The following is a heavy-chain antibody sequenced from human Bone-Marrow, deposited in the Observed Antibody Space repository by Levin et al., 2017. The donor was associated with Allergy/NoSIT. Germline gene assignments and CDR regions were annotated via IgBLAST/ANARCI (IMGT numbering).Heavy chain of an antibody. V-gene: IGHV3-30-3*01. CDR2: ISYDGSNK. CDR1: GFTFSSYA. CDR3: ARDNPVLVPAAMPYEVNWFDP. D-gene: IGHD2-2*01. Sequence: SCAASGFTFSSYAMHWVRQAPGKGLEWVAVISYDGSNKYYADSVKGRFTISRDNSKNTLYLQMNSLRAEDTAVYYCARDNPVLVPAAMPYEVNWFDPWGQGTLVTVSS. J-gene: IGHJ5*02.